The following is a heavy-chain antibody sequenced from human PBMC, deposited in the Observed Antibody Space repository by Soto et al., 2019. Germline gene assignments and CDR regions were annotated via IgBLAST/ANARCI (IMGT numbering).Heavy chain of an antibody. Sequence: EVQLFESGGALVQSGGSLRLSCAAAGFTFSNFALSWVRQAPGKGLEWVSGLSGSGDNKDHADSVKRRFTISRDNSKNTLYLQMKSLRGEDTAVYYCGKGSDYVLKGAPLRKVLYYDYYMDVWGRGTTVSVSS. CDR1: GFTFSNFA. CDR2: LSGSGDNK. V-gene: IGHV3-23*01. D-gene: IGHD3-16*01. J-gene: IGHJ6*03. CDR3: GKGSDYVLKGAPLRKVLYYDYYMDV.